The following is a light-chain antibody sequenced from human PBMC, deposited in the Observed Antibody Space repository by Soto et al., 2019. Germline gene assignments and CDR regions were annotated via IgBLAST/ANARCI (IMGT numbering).Light chain of an antibody. Sequence: DIQMTQSPSSLSASVGDRVTITCRASQSISSYLNRYQQKPGKAPKLLIYAASTLQSGVPSRFSGSGSGTDFTLTISCLQSEDFATYYCQQYYSYPSLTFGGGTKVDIK. V-gene: IGKV1-39*01. CDR3: QQYYSYPSLT. J-gene: IGKJ4*01. CDR2: AAS. CDR1: QSISSY.